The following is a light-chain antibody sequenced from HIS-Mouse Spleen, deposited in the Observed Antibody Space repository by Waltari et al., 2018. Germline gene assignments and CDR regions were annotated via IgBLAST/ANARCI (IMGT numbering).Light chain of an antibody. J-gene: IGLJ1*01. Sequence: QSALTQPPSASGSPGQSVTIPCTRTSSVVGGCNYVPGYQQHPGKAPKLMISEVSNRPSGVPDRFSGSKSGNTASLTVSGLQAEDEADYYCSSYAGSNNLNVFGTGTKVTVL. V-gene: IGLV2-8*01. CDR1: SSVVGGCNY. CDR3: SSYAGSNNLNV. CDR2: EVS.